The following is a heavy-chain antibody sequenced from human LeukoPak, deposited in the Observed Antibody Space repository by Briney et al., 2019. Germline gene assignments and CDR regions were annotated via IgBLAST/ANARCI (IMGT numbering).Heavy chain of an antibody. Sequence: GGSLKLSCAASGFTFSSYAMSWVRQAPGKGLECVSAISGSGGSTYYADSVKGRFTISRDNSKNTLYQMNSLRPEDTAVYYCARDGGFGGPGEDNWFDSWGQGALVTVSS. CDR1: GFTFSSYA. J-gene: IGHJ5*01. V-gene: IGHV3-23*01. CDR2: ISGSGGST. CDR3: ARDGGFGGPGEDNWFDS. D-gene: IGHD3-16*01.